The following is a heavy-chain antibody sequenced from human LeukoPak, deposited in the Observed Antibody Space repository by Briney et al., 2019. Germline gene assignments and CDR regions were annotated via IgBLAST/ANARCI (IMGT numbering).Heavy chain of an antibody. CDR1: GFTFRTHW. CDR3: SRDQRVTGPPDILF. V-gene: IGHV3-74*03. Sequence: GGSLRHSRAPSGFTFRTHWMHWVRQTPGKGLVWVSRISSDGSSTTYADSVKGRFTISRDNAKNTLYLQMNNLRAEDTAMYYCSRDQRVTGPPDILFWGRGTLVIVSS. CDR2: ISSDGSST. J-gene: IGHJ4*02.